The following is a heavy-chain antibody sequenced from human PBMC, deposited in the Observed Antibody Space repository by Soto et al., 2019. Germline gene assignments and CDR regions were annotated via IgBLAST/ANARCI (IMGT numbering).Heavy chain of an antibody. V-gene: IGHV4-59*01. CDR3: ASNTVTTNYFDY. J-gene: IGHJ4*02. CDR2: IYYSGST. D-gene: IGHD4-4*01. Sequence: SETLSLTCTVSGGSISSYYWSWIRQPPGKGLEWIGYIYYSGSTNYNPSLKSRVTISVDTSKNQFSLKLSSVTAADTAVYYCASNTVTTNYFDYWGQGTLVTVSS. CDR1: GGSISSYY.